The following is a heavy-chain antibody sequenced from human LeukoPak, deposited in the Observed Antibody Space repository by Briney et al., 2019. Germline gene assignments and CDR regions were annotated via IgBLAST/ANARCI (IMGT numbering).Heavy chain of an antibody. Sequence: GGSLRLSCAASGFTFSSYAMSWVRQAPGKGLEWASAISGSGGSTYYADSVKGRFTISRDNSKNTLYLQMNSLRAEDTAVYYCAKSGLPWGGREWELRKDYFDYWGQGTLVTVSS. CDR2: ISGSGGST. CDR3: AKSGLPWGGREWELRKDYFDY. CDR1: GFTFSSYA. J-gene: IGHJ4*02. D-gene: IGHD1-26*01. V-gene: IGHV3-23*01.